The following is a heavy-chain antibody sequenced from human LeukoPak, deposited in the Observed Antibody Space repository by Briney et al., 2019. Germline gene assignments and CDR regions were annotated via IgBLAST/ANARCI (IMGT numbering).Heavy chain of an antibody. CDR3: AKVKEGYCSSGSCYGLDY. V-gene: IGHV3-30*02. Sequence: GGSLRLSCAASGFTFSSYGMHWVRQAPGKGLEWVAFIRYDGSNKYYADSVKGRFTISRDNSKSKLSLQMNSLRVEDMAVYYCAKVKEGYCSSGSCYGLDYWGQGTLVTVSS. D-gene: IGHD2-15*01. J-gene: IGHJ4*02. CDR2: IRYDGSNK. CDR1: GFTFSSYG.